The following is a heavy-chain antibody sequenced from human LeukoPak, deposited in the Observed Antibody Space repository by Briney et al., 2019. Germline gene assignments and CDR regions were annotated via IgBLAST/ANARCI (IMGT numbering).Heavy chain of an antibody. Sequence: ASVKVSCKASGYTFTSYGISWVRQATGQGLEWMGWMNPYSGHTGYAQKFQGRVTITRNTSISTAYMELSSLRSEDTAVYYCARGLPLDYWGQGTLVTVSS. CDR2: MNPYSGHT. V-gene: IGHV1-8*03. J-gene: IGHJ4*02. CDR3: ARGLPLDY. CDR1: GYTFTSYG.